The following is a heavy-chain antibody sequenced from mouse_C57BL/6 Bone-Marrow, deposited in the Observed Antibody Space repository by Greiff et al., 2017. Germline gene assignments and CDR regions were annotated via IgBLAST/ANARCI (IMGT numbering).Heavy chain of an antibody. CDR1: GFSLTSYG. D-gene: IGHD1-1*01. CDR3: ATTSLYYYGSSSYYFDY. Sequence: VQLQQSGPGLVQPSQSLSITCTVSGFSLTSYGVHWVRQPPGKGLEWLGVIWSGGSTDYNAAFISRLSISKDNSESQVFFKMNSLQADDTAIYYCATTSLYYYGSSSYYFDYWGQGTTLTVSS. J-gene: IGHJ2*01. V-gene: IGHV2-4*01. CDR2: IWSGGST.